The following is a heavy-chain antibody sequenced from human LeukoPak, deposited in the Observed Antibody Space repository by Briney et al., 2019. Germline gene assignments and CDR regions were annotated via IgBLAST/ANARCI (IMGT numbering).Heavy chain of an antibody. D-gene: IGHD3-9*01. Sequence: GGSLRLSCAASGFTVSSNNMTWVRQAPGKGLEWVSVIYTGGSTYYADSVKGRFTISRDNSKNTLYLQMNSLRAEDTAVYYCASPGRYFDPNAFDIWGQGTMLTVSS. V-gene: IGHV3-53*01. J-gene: IGHJ3*02. CDR2: IYTGGST. CDR3: ASPGRYFDPNAFDI. CDR1: GFTVSSNN.